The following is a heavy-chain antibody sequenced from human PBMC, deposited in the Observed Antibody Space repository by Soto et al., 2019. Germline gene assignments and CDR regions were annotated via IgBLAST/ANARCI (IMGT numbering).Heavy chain of an antibody. CDR3: ARGSLGPDY. CDR1: SGSLSNYY. CDR2: IFPTGNT. V-gene: IGHV4-4*07. D-gene: IGHD1-26*01. J-gene: IGHJ4*02. Sequence: LSLTCTVSSGSLSNYYWSWIRQPAGKGLEWIGRIFPTGNTDYNPSLRSRVTMSVDTSKNQFSLKLNSVTAADTAVYYCARGSLGPDYWGPGTLVTVSS.